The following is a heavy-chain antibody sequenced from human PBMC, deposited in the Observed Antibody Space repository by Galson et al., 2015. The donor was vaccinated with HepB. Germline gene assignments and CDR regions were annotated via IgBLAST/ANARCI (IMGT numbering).Heavy chain of an antibody. V-gene: IGHV3-30*04. CDR2: ISYDGSNK. CDR3: ARAAGPSFFTAEYFQH. J-gene: IGHJ1*01. Sequence: SLRLSCAASGFTFSSYAMHWVRQAPGKGLEWVAVISYDGSNKYYADSVKGRFTISRDNSKNTLYLQMNSLRAEDTAVYYCARAAGPSFFTAEYFQHWGQGTLVTVSS. D-gene: IGHD2-15*01. CDR1: GFTFSSYA.